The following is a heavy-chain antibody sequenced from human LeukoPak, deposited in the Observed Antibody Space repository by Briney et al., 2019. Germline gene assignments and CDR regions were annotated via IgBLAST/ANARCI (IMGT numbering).Heavy chain of an antibody. D-gene: IGHD2-2*01. CDR2: IYYSGST. V-gene: IGHV4-39*07. Sequence: SETLSLTCTVSGGSISSSSYYWGWIRQPPGKGLEWIGSIYYSGSTYYNPSLKSRVTISVDTSKNQFSLKLSSVTAADTAVYYCARPYCSSTSCYAPFDFWGQGGLVTVSS. CDR3: ARPYCSSTSCYAPFDF. CDR1: GGSISSSSYY. J-gene: IGHJ4*02.